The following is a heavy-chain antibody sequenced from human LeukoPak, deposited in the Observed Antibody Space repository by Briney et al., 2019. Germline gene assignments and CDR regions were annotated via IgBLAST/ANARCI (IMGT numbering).Heavy chain of an antibody. Sequence: QPGRSLRLSCAASGFTFSNYWMHWVRQAPGKGLVWVSRINGDGSTTNYADSVKGRFTISRDNAKNMLFLQMNSLRAEDTAVYYCAGGRGSYGLWDSWGQGTLVTVSS. J-gene: IGHJ4*02. D-gene: IGHD1-26*01. CDR1: GFTFSNYW. CDR2: INGDGSTT. CDR3: AGGRGSYGLWDS. V-gene: IGHV3-74*01.